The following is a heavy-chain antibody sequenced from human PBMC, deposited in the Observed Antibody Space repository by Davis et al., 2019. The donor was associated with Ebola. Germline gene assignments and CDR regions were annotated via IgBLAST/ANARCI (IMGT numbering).Heavy chain of an antibody. Sequence: GESLKISCAASGFTFSSYAMHWVRQAPGKGLEWVAVISYDGSNKYYADSVKGRFTISRDNSKNTLYLQMNSLRAEDTAVYYCARDLIAVAGTGHWGQGTLVTVSS. CDR1: GFTFSSYA. J-gene: IGHJ4*02. V-gene: IGHV3-30-3*01. CDR2: ISYDGSNK. CDR3: ARDLIAVAGTGH. D-gene: IGHD6-19*01.